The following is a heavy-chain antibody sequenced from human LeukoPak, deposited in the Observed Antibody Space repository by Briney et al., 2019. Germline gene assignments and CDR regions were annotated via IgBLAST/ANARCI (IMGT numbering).Heavy chain of an antibody. D-gene: IGHD2-15*01. V-gene: IGHV3-7*01. Sequence: PGGSLRLSCAASGFSFSRYWMSWVRQAPGKGLEWVANIKQDGSEKNYVESVKGRFTISRDNANNSLHLQMNSLRAEDTAVYYCARESLDCSGGTCLSVPTDYWGQGTLVTVSS. J-gene: IGHJ4*02. CDR3: ARESLDCSGGTCLSVPTDY. CDR1: GFSFSRYW. CDR2: IKQDGSEK.